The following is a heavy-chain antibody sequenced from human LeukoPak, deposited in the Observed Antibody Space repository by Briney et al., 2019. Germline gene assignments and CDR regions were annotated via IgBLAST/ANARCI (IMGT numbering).Heavy chain of an antibody. Sequence: GGSLRLSCAASGLTLSNYAMTWVRLAPGKGLEWVSSLSGSGGGTWYAGSVKGRFTISRDNSKNTLYLQMNSLRAEDTAVYYCAKDRTPYSRSGGYYLGAFDIWGHGTLVTVSS. CDR3: AKDRTPYSRSGGYYLGAFDI. D-gene: IGHD3-10*01. CDR1: GLTLSNYA. J-gene: IGHJ3*02. V-gene: IGHV3-23*01. CDR2: LSGSGGGT.